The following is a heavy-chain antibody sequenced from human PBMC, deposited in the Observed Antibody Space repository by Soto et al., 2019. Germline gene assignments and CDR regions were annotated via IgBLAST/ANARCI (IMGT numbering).Heavy chain of an antibody. CDR1: GGSISSGDYY. D-gene: IGHD1-26*01. Sequence: SETLSLTCTVSGGSISSGDYYWSWIRQPPGKGLEWIGYIYYSGSTYYNPSLKSRVTISVDTSKNQFSLKLSSVTAADTAVYYCARVFSGSYSVFDYWGQGTLVTV. V-gene: IGHV4-30-4*01. CDR3: ARVFSGSYSVFDY. J-gene: IGHJ4*02. CDR2: IYYSGST.